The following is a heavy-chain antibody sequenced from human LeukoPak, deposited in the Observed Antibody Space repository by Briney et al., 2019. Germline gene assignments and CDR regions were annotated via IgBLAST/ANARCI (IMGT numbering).Heavy chain of an antibody. CDR2: IRSKANSYAT. CDR3: TRPGTYYDILTGYYLDRDYYYMDV. J-gene: IGHJ6*03. CDR1: GFTFSGSA. Sequence: GGSLRLSCAASGFTFSGSAMHWVRQASGKGLEWVGRIRSKANSYATAYAASVKGRFTISRDDSKNTAYLQMNSLKTEDTAVYYRTRPGTYYDILTGYYLDRDYYYMDVWGKGTTVTVSS. D-gene: IGHD3-9*01. V-gene: IGHV3-73*01.